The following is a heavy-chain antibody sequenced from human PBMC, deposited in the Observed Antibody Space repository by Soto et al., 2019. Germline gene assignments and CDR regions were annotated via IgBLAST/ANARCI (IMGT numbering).Heavy chain of an antibody. CDR3: ASASYYYDNSGYHHDDAFDF. CDR1: GFIFNNYA. CDR2: ISYDGSEK. V-gene: IGHV3-30*03. Sequence: VQLVESGGGVVQPGRSLRLSCEASGFIFNNYAMNWVRQAPGKGLEWVAGISYDGSEKHLADSVKGRFTVSRDNSKKTLYVQMSGLRFEDTAVYYCASASYYYDNSGYHHDDAFDFWGQGTMVIVSS. J-gene: IGHJ3*01. D-gene: IGHD3-22*01.